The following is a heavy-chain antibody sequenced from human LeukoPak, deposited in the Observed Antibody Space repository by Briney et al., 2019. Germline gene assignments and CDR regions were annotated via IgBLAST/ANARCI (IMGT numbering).Heavy chain of an antibody. V-gene: IGHV4-59*08. D-gene: IGHD5-18*01. J-gene: IGHJ4*02. CDR2: IYYSGST. CDR3: ASHLREDTAMGY. CDR1: GGSISSYY. Sequence: SETLSLTCTVSGGSISSYYWSWIRQPPGKGLEWIGYIYYSGSTNYNPSLKSRVTISVDTSKNQFSLKLSSVTAADTAVYYCASHLREDTAMGYWGPGTLVTVSS.